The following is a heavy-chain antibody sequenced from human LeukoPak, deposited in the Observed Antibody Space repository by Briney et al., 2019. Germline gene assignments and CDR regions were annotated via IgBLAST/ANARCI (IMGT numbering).Heavy chain of an antibody. CDR1: GDSW. J-gene: IGHJ4*02. V-gene: IGHV3-20*01. Sequence: PGGSLRLSCAGSGDSWMHWVRQVPGKGLEWVSGINWNGGSTGYADSVKGRFTISRDNAKNSLYLQMNSLRAEDTALYHCARDSSDLAYFDYWGQGTLVTVSS. CDR2: INWNGGST. D-gene: IGHD3-3*01. CDR3: ARDSSDLAYFDY.